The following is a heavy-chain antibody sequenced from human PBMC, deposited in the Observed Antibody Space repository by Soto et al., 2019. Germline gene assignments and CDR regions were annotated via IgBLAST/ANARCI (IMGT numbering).Heavy chain of an antibody. CDR1: GYTFTAFY. D-gene: IGHD7-27*01. V-gene: IGHV1-2*04. CDR2: INPNTGGT. CDR3: AREMLSGDKGFDI. J-gene: IGHJ3*02. Sequence: QVQLVQSGAEVKKPGASVQVSCKASGYTFTAFYIHWVRQAPGQGLEYMGWINPNTGGTKYAQKFQGWVTMSRDTSITTVDMELNGLKSDDTAVYYCAREMLSGDKGFDIWGRGTLVTVSS.